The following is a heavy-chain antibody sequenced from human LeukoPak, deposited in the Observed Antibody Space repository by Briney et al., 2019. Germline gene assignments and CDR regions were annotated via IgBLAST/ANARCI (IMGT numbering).Heavy chain of an antibody. CDR1: GFTFDDYG. V-gene: IGHV3-20*04. Sequence: PVGSLRLSCAASGFTFDDYGMSWVRQPPGKGLEWVSGINWNGGSTGYADSVNGRFTISRDNSNNSLYLQMNSLRAEDTALYYCGSGLGYCSGGTCHHESDYWGQGTLVTVSS. CDR3: GSGLGYCSGGTCHHESDY. CDR2: INWNGGST. D-gene: IGHD2-15*01. J-gene: IGHJ4*02.